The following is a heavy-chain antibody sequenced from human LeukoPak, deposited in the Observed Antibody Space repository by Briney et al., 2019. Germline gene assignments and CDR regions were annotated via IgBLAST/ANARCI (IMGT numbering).Heavy chain of an antibody. CDR1: VYTFTGYY. Sequence: ASVNVSCKAPVYTFTGYYMHGVRQAPGQGLEWMGWINPNSGGTNYAQKFQGRVTMTRDTSISTAYMELSRLRSDDTAVYYCARGNLGYCSSSSCYSLDYWGQGTLVTVSS. J-gene: IGHJ4*02. CDR3: ARGNLGYCSSSSCYSLDY. CDR2: INPNSGGT. D-gene: IGHD2-2*02. V-gene: IGHV1-2*02.